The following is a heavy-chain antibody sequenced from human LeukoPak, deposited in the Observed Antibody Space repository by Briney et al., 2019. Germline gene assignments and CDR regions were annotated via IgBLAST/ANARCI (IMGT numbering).Heavy chain of an antibody. J-gene: IGHJ6*02. V-gene: IGHV3-23*01. Sequence: GGSLRLSCAASGFTFSSYGMSWVRRAPGKGLEWVSAISGSGGSTYYADSVKGRFTISRDNSKNTLSLQMNSLRAEDTAVYYCAKDKLATTTNGVDVWGQGTTIIVSS. CDR3: AKDKLATTTNGVDV. CDR2: ISGSGGST. CDR1: GFTFSSYG. D-gene: IGHD5-24*01.